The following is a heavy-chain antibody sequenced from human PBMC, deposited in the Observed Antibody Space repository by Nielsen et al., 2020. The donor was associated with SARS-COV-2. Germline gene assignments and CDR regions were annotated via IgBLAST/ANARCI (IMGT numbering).Heavy chain of an antibody. D-gene: IGHD6-13*01. V-gene: IGHV3-21*01. J-gene: IGHJ6*02. CDR2: ISSSSSYI. Sequence: GESLKISCAASGFTFSSYSMNWVRQAPGKGLEWVSSISSSSSYIYYADSVKGRFTISRDNAKNSLYLQMNSLRAEDTAVYYCARDRGDSSSWYSYYYYGMDVWGQGTTVTVSS. CDR1: GFTFSSYS. CDR3: ARDRGDSSSWYSYYYYGMDV.